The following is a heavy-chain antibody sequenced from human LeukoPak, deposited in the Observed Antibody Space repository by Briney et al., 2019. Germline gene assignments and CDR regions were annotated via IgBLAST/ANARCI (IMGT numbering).Heavy chain of an antibody. CDR2: INHSGST. CDR1: GGSFSAYY. D-gene: IGHD3-22*01. Sequence: PSETLSLTCAVYGGSFSAYYWTWIRQSPGKGLEWIGEINHSGSTNSNPSLKSRVTISVDPSKNQFSLNLTSVTAADTAVYFCARTPIYYVSCGRKFAYDIWGQGTKVIVSS. CDR3: ARTPIYYVSCGRKFAYDI. V-gene: IGHV4-34*01. J-gene: IGHJ3*02.